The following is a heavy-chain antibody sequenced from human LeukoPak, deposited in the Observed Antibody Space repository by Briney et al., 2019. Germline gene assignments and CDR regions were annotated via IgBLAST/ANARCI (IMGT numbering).Heavy chain of an antibody. J-gene: IGHJ5*02. D-gene: IGHD6-13*01. CDR1: GFTVSSNY. V-gene: IGHV3-53*01. Sequence: PGGSLRLSCAASGFTVSSNYMSWVRQAPGKGLEWVSVIYSGGSTYYADSVKGRFTISRDNSKNTLYLQMNSLRAEDTAVYYCAKDREAATGPSPFDPWGQGTLVTVSS. CDR2: IYSGGST. CDR3: AKDREAATGPSPFDP.